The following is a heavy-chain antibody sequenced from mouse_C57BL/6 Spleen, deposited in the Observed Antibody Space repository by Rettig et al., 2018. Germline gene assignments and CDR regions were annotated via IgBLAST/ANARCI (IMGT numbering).Heavy chain of an antibody. CDR3: ARSGSSGYAFAY. V-gene: IGHV1-55*01. J-gene: IGHJ3*01. Sequence: PGQGLEWIGDIYPGSGSTNYNEKFKSKATLTVDTSSSTAYMQLSSLTSEDSAVYYCARSGSSGYAFAYWGQGTLVTVSA. D-gene: IGHD3-2*02. CDR2: IYPGSGST.